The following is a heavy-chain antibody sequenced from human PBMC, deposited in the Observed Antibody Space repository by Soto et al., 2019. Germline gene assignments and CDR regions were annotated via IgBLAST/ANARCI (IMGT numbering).Heavy chain of an antibody. CDR3: ARAPSWYNFDY. CDR2: INAGNGNT. Sequence: GASVKVSCKASGYTFTSYGISWVRQPPGQGLEWMGWINAGNGNTKYSQKFQGRVTITRDTSASTAYMELSSLRSEDTAVYYCARAPSWYNFDYWGQGTLVTVSS. D-gene: IGHD6-13*01. J-gene: IGHJ4*02. V-gene: IGHV1-3*01. CDR1: GYTFTSYG.